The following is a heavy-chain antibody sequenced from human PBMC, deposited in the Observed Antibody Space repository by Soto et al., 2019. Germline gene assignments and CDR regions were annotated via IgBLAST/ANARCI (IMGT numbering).Heavy chain of an antibody. CDR2: ISGSGGST. J-gene: IGHJ4*02. V-gene: IGHV3-23*01. CDR3: AKSSRVVVAATPDYFDY. CDR1: GFTFSSYA. D-gene: IGHD2-15*01. Sequence: GSLRLSCAASGFTFSSYAMSWVRQAPGKGLEWVSAISGSGGSTYYADSVKGRFTISRDNSKNTLYLQMNSLRAEDTAVYYCAKSSRVVVAATPDYFDYWGQGTLVTVSS.